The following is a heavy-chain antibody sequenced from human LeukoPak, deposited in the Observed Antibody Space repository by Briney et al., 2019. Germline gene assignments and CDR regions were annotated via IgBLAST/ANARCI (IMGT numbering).Heavy chain of an antibody. CDR3: ARDCGGGSCYGPYDAFDI. V-gene: IGHV4-39*02. J-gene: IGHJ3*02. Sequence: SETLSLTCIVSGGSISSSSYYWGWIRQPPGKGLEWIGSIHYSGSTYYNPSLKSRVTISVDMSKNQFSLELSSVTAADTAVYYCARDCGGGSCYGPYDAFDIWGQGTMVTVSS. D-gene: IGHD2-15*01. CDR1: GGSISSSSYY. CDR2: IHYSGST.